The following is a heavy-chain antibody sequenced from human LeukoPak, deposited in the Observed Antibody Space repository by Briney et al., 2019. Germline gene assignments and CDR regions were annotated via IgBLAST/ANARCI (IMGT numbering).Heavy chain of an antibody. J-gene: IGHJ4*02. V-gene: IGHV1-8*01. CDR1: GYTFTRYD. CDR2: MNPNSGNT. D-gene: IGHD3-10*01. CDR3: ARGRKDYGSGNYYKSKFDY. Sequence: ASVKVSCKASGYTFTRYDINWVRQATGQGLEWMGWMNPNSGNTGYAQKFQGRVTMTRNTSISTAYMELSSLRYEDTAVYYCARGRKDYGSGNYYKSKFDYWGQGTLVTVSS.